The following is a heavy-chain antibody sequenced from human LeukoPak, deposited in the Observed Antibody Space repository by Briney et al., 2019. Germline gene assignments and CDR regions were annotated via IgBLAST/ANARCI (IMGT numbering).Heavy chain of an antibody. CDR2: IYYSGST. D-gene: IGHD6-19*01. CDR3: ARGRSEWLVPRYFDY. CDR1: GGSISGSSYY. Sequence: SETLSLTCTVSGGSISGSSYYWGWIRQPPGKGLEWIGSIYYSGSTYYNPSLKSRVTISVDTSKNQFSLKLNSVTATDTAVYYCARGRSEWLVPRYFDYWGQGTLVTVSS. V-gene: IGHV4-39*02. J-gene: IGHJ4*02.